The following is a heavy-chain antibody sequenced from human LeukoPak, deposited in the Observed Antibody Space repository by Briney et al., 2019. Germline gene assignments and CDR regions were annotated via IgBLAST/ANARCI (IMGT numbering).Heavy chain of an antibody. D-gene: IGHD5-24*01. CDR2: INDSGSM. J-gene: IGHJ4*02. V-gene: IGHV4-34*01. Sequence: SETLSLTCAVYGGSFSGFYWSWFRQPPGKGLEWIGEINDSGSMNHNPSLKSRVAISVDTSKSQFSLKLTSVTAADTAVHFCARGAGWRIDYWGQGTLVTVSS. CDR3: ARGAGWRIDY. CDR1: GGSFSGFY.